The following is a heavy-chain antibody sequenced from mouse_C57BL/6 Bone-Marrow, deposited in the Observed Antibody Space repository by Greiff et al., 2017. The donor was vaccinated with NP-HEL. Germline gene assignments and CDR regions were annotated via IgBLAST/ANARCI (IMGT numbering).Heavy chain of an antibody. CDR2: IDPEDGGT. CDR3: ATWDEDY. Sequence: EVQLQQSGAELVKPGASVKLSCTASGFNIKDYYMHWVKQRTEQGLEWIGRIDPEDGGTNYAPKFQGKATITADTSSNTAYLQLSSLTSEDTAVYYCATWDEDYWGQGTTLTVSS. D-gene: IGHD4-1*01. J-gene: IGHJ2*01. V-gene: IGHV14-2*01. CDR1: GFNIKDYY.